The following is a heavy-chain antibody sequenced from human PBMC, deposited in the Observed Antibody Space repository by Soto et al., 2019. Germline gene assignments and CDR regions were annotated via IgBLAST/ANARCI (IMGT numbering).Heavy chain of an antibody. Sequence: GGSLRLSFAASGFTLSDYWMHWFRQVPGKGLLWVSRISVDGGDTTYADSVKGRFTISRDNAKNTLYLQMNSLRAEDTAVYYCSRVNCSSNSGYLDYWGQGTLVTVSS. CDR2: ISVDGGDT. V-gene: IGHV3-74*01. J-gene: IGHJ4*02. D-gene: IGHD2-2*01. CDR1: GFTLSDYW. CDR3: SRVNCSSNSGYLDY.